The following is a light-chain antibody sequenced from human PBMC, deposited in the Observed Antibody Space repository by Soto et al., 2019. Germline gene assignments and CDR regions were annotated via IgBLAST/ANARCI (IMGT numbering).Light chain of an antibody. CDR2: YDS. Sequence: SYELTQPPSVSVAPGKTARITCGGNNIGSKSVHWYQQKPGQAPVLVIYYDSDRPSGIPERFSGSNSGNTAPLTISRVEAGDEADYYCQVRDSSCDHYVFGTGTKLTVL. CDR1: NIGSKS. J-gene: IGLJ1*01. CDR3: QVRDSSCDHYV. V-gene: IGLV3-21*04.